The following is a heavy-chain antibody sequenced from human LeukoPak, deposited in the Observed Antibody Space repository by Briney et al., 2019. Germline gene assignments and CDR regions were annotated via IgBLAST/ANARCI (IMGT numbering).Heavy chain of an antibody. Sequence: SETVSHTCTVSGGSISSSSYFWGWIRQPPGKGLECIGSIYYSGGTSHNRSLRSRVTISVDTSKNQFSVKLSSVTAADTAIYYCARYYYGAGKQPYWGQGTLPTVSS. CDR2: IYYSGGT. CDR3: ARYYYGAGKQPY. CDR1: GGSISSSSYF. D-gene: IGHD3-10*01. J-gene: IGHJ1*01. V-gene: IGHV4-39*01.